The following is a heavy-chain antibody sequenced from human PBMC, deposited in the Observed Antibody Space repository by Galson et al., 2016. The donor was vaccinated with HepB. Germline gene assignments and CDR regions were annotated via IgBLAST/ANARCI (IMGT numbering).Heavy chain of an antibody. CDR1: GFTFDDYT. Sequence: SLRLSCAASGFTFDDYTMHWVRQAPGKTLEWVSLINWDGTSKYYADSVKGRFTISRDNSNHSLSLQLNGLRTEATAFYYCATASPVFNNWGRGTLVTVSS. CDR3: ATASPVFNN. V-gene: IGHV3-43*01. CDR2: INWDGTSK. J-gene: IGHJ4*02.